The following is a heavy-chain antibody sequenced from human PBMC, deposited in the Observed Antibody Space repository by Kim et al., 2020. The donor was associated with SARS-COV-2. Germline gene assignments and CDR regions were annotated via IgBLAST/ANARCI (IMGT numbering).Heavy chain of an antibody. CDR3: ARERSSGRPHHYYYGMDV. V-gene: IGHV3-48*02. D-gene: IGHD6-19*01. Sequence: GGSLRLSCAASGFTFSSYSMNWVRQAPGKGLEWISYISTGSSSMYYADSVKGRYTISRDNAKNALFLQMNSLRDEDTAVYYCARERSSGRPHHYYYGMDVWGQGTTVTVSS. CDR2: ISTGSSSM. CDR1: GFTFSSYS. J-gene: IGHJ6*02.